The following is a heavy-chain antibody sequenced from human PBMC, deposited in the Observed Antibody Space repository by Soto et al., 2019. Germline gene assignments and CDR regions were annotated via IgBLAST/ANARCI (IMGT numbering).Heavy chain of an antibody. J-gene: IGHJ2*01. Sequence: QVQLLESGPGLVKPSQTLSLTCSVSGGSIRTRTNYWSWIRQHPVKGLEWIASTYDSVNTYFNPSLESRTTISVDTLDDRCSLKVSSVTAADTAVYYCARGVRVGDRRIWYFDLWGRGTLVTVSS. CDR3: ARGVRVGDRRIWYFDL. D-gene: IGHD3-3*01. V-gene: IGHV4-31*03. CDR2: TYDSVNT. CDR1: GGSIRTRTNY.